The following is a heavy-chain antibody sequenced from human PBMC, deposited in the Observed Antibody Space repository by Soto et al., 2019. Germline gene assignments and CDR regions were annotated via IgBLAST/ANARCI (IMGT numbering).Heavy chain of an antibody. CDR2: TYYRSKWSH. Sequence: PAQTLSLTCVISGDSVSSNSLAWNWIRQSPSRGLEWLGRTYYRSKWSHDYAVSVKSRIIINPDTAKNQFSLQLNSVTPEDTAMYYCARDRNGDYAIDYWGQGTLVTVSS. D-gene: IGHD4-17*01. J-gene: IGHJ4*02. CDR3: ARDRNGDYAIDY. CDR1: GDSVSSNSLA. V-gene: IGHV6-1*01.